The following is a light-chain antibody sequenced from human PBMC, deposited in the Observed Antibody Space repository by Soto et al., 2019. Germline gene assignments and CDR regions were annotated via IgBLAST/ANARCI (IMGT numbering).Light chain of an antibody. CDR2: NNN. J-gene: IGLJ1*01. Sequence: VLTQPPSGSGTPGQRGSISCSRGSSNIGTSAVNWYQQLPGTAPKLLIYNNNQRPSGVPDRFSGSKSGTSASLAISGLQSEDEADYYRAAWDDSLNGYVFGTGTKVTVL. CDR1: SSNIGTSA. V-gene: IGLV1-44*01. CDR3: AAWDDSLNGYV.